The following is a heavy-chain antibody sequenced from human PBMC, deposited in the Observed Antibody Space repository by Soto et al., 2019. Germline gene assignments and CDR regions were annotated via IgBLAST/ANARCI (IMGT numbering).Heavy chain of an antibody. CDR3: ARAKTVTTTNLYYYYGMDV. V-gene: IGHV3-13*01. Sequence: PGGSLRLSCAAAGFTFSSYDMHWVRQATGKGLEWVSAIGTAGDTYYPGSVKGRFTISRENAKNSLYLQMNSLRAEDTAVYYCARAKTVTTTNLYYYYGMDVWGQGTTVTVSS. J-gene: IGHJ6*02. CDR1: GFTFSSYD. D-gene: IGHD4-4*01. CDR2: IGTAGDT.